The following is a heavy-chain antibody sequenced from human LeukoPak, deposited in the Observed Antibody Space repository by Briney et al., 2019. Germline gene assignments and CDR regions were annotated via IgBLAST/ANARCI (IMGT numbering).Heavy chain of an antibody. CDR2: INPNSGGT. V-gene: IGHV1-2*02. Sequence: GASVKVSCKASGYTFTSYAMHWVRQAPGQGLEWMGWINPNSGGTNYAQKFQGRVTMTRDTSISTAYMELSRLRSDDTAVYYCARAYKQYSSNAPDYWGQGTLVTVSS. CDR1: GYTFTSYA. J-gene: IGHJ4*02. CDR3: ARAYKQYSSNAPDY. D-gene: IGHD6-13*01.